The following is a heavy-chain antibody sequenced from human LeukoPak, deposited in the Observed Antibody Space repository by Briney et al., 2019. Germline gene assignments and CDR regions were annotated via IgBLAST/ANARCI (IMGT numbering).Heavy chain of an antibody. D-gene: IGHD6-6*01. Sequence: GGSLRLSCAASGFTFSSYDMTWVRQAPGKGLERVSVISGSGGYTYYADSVKGRFTISRDNSKNTLYLHMNSLRVEDTAVYYCAKDQPSSLVYWGQGTLVTVSS. J-gene: IGHJ4*02. CDR3: AKDQPSSLVY. V-gene: IGHV3-23*01. CDR2: ISGSGGYT. CDR1: GFTFSSYD.